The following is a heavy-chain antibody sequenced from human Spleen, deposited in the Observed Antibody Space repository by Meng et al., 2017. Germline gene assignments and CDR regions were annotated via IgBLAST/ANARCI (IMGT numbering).Heavy chain of an antibody. CDR1: GGSFSDYY. V-gene: IGHV4-34*01. D-gene: IGHD4-11*01. CDR3: ARGPTTMAHDFDY. J-gene: IGHJ4*02. CDR2: INHSGST. Sequence: QVQLQESGPGLVKPSGTLSPTCAVSGGSFSDYYWSWIRQPPGKGLEWIGEINHSGSTNYNPSLESRATISVDTSQNNLSLKLSSVTAADSAVYYCARGPTTMAHDFDYWGQGTLVTSPQ.